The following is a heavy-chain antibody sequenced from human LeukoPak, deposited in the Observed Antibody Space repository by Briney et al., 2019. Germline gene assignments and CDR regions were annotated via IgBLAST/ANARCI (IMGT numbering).Heavy chain of an antibody. J-gene: IGHJ4*02. CDR1: GFTFSSYA. D-gene: IGHD1-1*01. CDR2: ISGSGGSI. CDR3: AKDGTTTITFDY. Sequence: GGSLRLSCAASGFTFSSYAMSWVRQAPGKGLEWVSVISGSGGSIYYRDSVKGRFTISRDNSKNTLYLQMNSQRAEDTAVYYCAKDGTTTITFDYWGQGTLVTVSS. V-gene: IGHV3-23*01.